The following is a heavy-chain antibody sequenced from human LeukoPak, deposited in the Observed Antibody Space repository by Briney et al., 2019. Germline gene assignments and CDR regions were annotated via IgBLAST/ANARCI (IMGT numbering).Heavy chain of an antibody. CDR2: IYYSGST. J-gene: IGHJ3*02. V-gene: IGHV4-59*12. CDR1: GXSISSYY. CDR3: ARDWYYCDSSGYYSDAFDI. Sequence: SETLSLTCTVAGXSISSYYRSCIRQPPGKGLETIGYIYYSGSTNYNPSLKSRVTISVDTSKNQFSLKLSSVTDADTAVYYCARDWYYCDSSGYYSDAFDIWGQGTMVNVSS. D-gene: IGHD3-22*01.